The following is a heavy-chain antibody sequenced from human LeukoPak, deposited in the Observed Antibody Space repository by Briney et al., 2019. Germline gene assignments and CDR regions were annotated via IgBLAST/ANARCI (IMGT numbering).Heavy chain of an antibody. V-gene: IGHV4-34*01. J-gene: IGHJ4*02. Sequence: PSETLSLTCAVYGGSFSGYYWSWIRQPPGKGLEWIGEINHSGSTNYNPSLKSRVTISVDTSKNQFSLKLSSVTAADTAVYYCARGGGLKTFDCWGQGSLVTVSS. D-gene: IGHD3-16*01. CDR1: GGSFSGYY. CDR2: INHSGST. CDR3: ARGGGLKTFDC.